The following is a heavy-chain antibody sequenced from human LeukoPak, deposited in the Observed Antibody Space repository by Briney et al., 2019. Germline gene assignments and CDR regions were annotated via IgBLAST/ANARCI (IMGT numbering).Heavy chain of an antibody. V-gene: IGHV3-23*01. J-gene: IGHJ4*02. D-gene: IGHD3-22*01. CDR1: GFTFSSYE. Sequence: PGGSLRLSCAASGFTFSSYEMTWVRQAPGKGLEWVSGISGSGGSTYYADSVKGRFTISRDNSKNTLYLQMNSLSAEDTALYYCAKDQHVGYYYDSSGYVFDYWGQGTLVTVSP. CDR2: ISGSGGST. CDR3: AKDQHVGYYYDSSGYVFDY.